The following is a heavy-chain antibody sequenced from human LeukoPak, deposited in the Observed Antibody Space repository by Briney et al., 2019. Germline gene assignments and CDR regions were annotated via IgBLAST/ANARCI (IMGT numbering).Heavy chain of an antibody. CDR3: APSGGTYYLDPAGFYFFHY. Sequence: PGGSLRLSCTASGFPFGNFAMSWVRQTPGKGLEWVSLIINSFETYYGDAVRGRCTISRDNSKNTVYLQMDSLGAEDTAVYYCAPSGGTYYLDPAGFYFFHYWGQGTLVTVSS. V-gene: IGHV3-23*01. J-gene: IGHJ4*02. D-gene: IGHD3-16*01. CDR1: GFPFGNFA. CDR2: IINSFET.